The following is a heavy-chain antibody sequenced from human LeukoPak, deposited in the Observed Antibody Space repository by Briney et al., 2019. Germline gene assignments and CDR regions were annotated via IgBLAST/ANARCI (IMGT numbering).Heavy chain of an antibody. CDR1: GYTFTSYD. J-gene: IGHJ6*02. D-gene: IGHD6-13*01. CDR2: MNPNSGNT. CDR3: ARDSSSWYDPYYGMDV. Sequence: GASVKVSCKASGYTFTSYDINWVRQATGQGLEWMGWMNPNSGNTGYAQKFQGRVTMTRNTSISTAYMELSSLRSEDTAVYYCARDSSSWYDPYYGMDVWGQGTTVTASS. V-gene: IGHV1-8*01.